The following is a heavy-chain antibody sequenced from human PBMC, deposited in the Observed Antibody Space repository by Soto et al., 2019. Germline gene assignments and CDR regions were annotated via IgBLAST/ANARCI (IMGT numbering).Heavy chain of an antibody. J-gene: IGHJ5*02. CDR1: GYTLTELS. CDR3: ATDRGCSGGSCYSEGWFDP. Sequence: ASVKVSCKVSGYTLTELSMHWVRQAPGKGLEWMGGFDPEDGETIYAQKFQGRVTMTEDTSTDTAYMELSSLRSEDTAVYYCATDRGCSGGSCYSEGWFDPWGQGTLVTVSS. V-gene: IGHV1-24*01. D-gene: IGHD2-15*01. CDR2: FDPEDGET.